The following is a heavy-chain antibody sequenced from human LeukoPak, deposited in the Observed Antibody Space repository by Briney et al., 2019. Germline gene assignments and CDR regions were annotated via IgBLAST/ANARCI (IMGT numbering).Heavy chain of an antibody. CDR3: ATWERGSGSYYEGYFDY. V-gene: IGHV4-39*01. Sequence: PSETLSLTCTVSGDSISSSSYYWGWIRQPPGKGLEWIGSIYYSGITYYNPSLRSRVIISVDTSKNQFSLKLSSVTAADTAVYYCATWERGSGSYYEGYFDYWGQGTLVTVSS. D-gene: IGHD3-10*01. J-gene: IGHJ4*02. CDR2: IYYSGIT. CDR1: GDSISSSSYY.